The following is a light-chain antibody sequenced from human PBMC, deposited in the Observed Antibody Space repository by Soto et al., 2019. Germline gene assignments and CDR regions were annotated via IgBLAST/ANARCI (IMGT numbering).Light chain of an antibody. J-gene: IGKJ1*01. CDR2: DAS. CDR3: QQYNMYSPLT. CDR1: QSISSW. V-gene: IGKV1-5*01. Sequence: DIQMTQSPSTLSASVGDRVTITCRASQSISSWLAWYQQKPGKAPKLLIYDASSLESGVPSRFSGSGSGTDFSLTISSLQPDDFATYYCQQYNMYSPLTFGQGTKVEIK.